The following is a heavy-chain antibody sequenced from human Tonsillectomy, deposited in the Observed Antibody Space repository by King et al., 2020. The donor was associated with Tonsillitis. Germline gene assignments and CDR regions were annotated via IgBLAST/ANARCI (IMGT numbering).Heavy chain of an antibody. D-gene: IGHD3-16*01. V-gene: IGHV4-61*01. CDR1: GGSVSSGSYY. CDR3: AREAIRLGEPQQ. J-gene: IGHJ4*02. Sequence: VQLQESGPGLVKPSETLSLTCTVSGGSVSSGSYYWSWIRQPPGKGLEWIGYIYYSGSTNYNPSLKSRVTISIDTSKNQFSLKGTSVTAADTAVYYCAREAIRLGEPQQGGQGTLVT. CDR2: IYYSGST.